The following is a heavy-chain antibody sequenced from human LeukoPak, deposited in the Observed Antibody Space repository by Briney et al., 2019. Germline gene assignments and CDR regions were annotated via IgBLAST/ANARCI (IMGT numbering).Heavy chain of an antibody. D-gene: IGHD3-10*01. CDR1: RFSLSPFW. CDR2: ISSNGGST. Sequence: GGSLRLSCVVSRFSLSPFWMTRVRQAPGKGLEYVSAISSNGGSTYYANSVKGKFTISRDNSKNTLYLQVGSLRAEDMAVYYCARGFPSPDKRPCWGQGTLVTVSS. J-gene: IGHJ4*02. CDR3: ARGFPSPDKRPC. V-gene: IGHV3-64*01.